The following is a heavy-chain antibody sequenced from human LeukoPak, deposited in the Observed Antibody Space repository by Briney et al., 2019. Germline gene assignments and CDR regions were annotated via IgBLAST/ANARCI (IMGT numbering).Heavy chain of an antibody. Sequence: GGSLRVSCAASGFTLSRYWMHWVRQTPGNGLVWVSRIKSDGTTISYADSVKGRFTISRDNSKNTLYLQMNSLRAEDTAVYYCAKDRSKLAGDYWGQGTLVTVSS. J-gene: IGHJ4*02. CDR3: AKDRSKLAGDY. V-gene: IGHV3-74*01. CDR2: IKSDGTTI. CDR1: GFTLSRYW. D-gene: IGHD6-13*01.